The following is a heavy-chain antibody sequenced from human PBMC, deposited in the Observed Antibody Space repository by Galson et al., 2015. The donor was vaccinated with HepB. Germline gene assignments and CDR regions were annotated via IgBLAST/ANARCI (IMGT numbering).Heavy chain of an antibody. CDR2: IIPIFGTA. Sequence: SVKVSCKASGGTFSSYAISWVRQAPGQGLEWMGGIIPIFGTANYAQKFQGRVTITADESTSTAYMELSSLRSEDTAVYYCALAVPDPYCSGGSCYGRFDYWGQGTLVTVSS. CDR3: ALAVPDPYCSGGSCYGRFDY. J-gene: IGHJ4*02. D-gene: IGHD2-15*01. CDR1: GGTFSSYA. V-gene: IGHV1-69*13.